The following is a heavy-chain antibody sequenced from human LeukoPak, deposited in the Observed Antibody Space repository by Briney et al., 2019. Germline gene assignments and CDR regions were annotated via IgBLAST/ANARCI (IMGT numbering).Heavy chain of an antibody. CDR3: AMRAWEDGGFDY. J-gene: IGHJ4*02. D-gene: IGHD1-26*01. Sequence: ASVKVSRKASGYTFTSYYMHWVRQAPGQGLEWMGIINPSGGSTSYAQKFQGRVTMTRDMSTSTVYMELSSLRSEDTAVYYCAMRAWEDGGFDYWGQGTLVTVSS. V-gene: IGHV1-46*01. CDR2: INPSGGST. CDR1: GYTFTSYY.